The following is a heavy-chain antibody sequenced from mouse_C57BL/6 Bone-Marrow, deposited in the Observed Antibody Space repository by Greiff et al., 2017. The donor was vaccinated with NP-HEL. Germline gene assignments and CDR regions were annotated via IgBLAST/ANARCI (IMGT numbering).Heavy chain of an antibody. D-gene: IGHD2-3*01. Sequence: EVQLQQSGAELVRPGASVKLSCTASGFNIKDDYMHWVKQRPEQGLEWIGWIDPENGDTEYASKFQGKATITADTSSNTAYLQLSSLTSEDSAVYFCARPIYDGYWGFAYWGQGTLVTVSA. V-gene: IGHV14-4*01. J-gene: IGHJ3*01. CDR2: IDPENGDT. CDR3: ARPIYDGYWGFAY. CDR1: GFNIKDDY.